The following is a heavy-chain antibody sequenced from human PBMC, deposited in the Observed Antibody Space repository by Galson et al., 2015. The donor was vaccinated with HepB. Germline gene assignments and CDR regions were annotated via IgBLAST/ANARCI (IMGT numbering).Heavy chain of an antibody. J-gene: IGHJ4*02. D-gene: IGHD5-24*01. V-gene: IGHV4-59*05. CDR1: GDSMTTYY. CDR2: ITYSGIT. CDR3: ASDGDH. Sequence: SETLSLTCSVSGDSMTTYYWNWIRQSPGKGLEWIGSITYSGITYYNASLKSRVTISVDTSKNQFSLKLRSVTAADTAVYYCASDGDHWGQGTLVTVSS.